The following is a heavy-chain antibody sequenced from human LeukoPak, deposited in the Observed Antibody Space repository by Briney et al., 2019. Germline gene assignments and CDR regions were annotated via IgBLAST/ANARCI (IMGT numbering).Heavy chain of an antibody. CDR3: ARDLLSSGPENAFDI. CDR2: ISSSSSYI. V-gene: IGHV3-21*01. J-gene: IGHJ3*02. Sequence: GRSLRLSCAASGFTFSSYEMNWVRQAPGKGLEWVSSISSSSSYIYYADSVKGRFTISRDNAKNSLYLQMNSLRAGDTAVYYCARDLLSSGPENAFDIWGQGTMVTVSS. CDR1: GFTFSSYE. D-gene: IGHD3-22*01.